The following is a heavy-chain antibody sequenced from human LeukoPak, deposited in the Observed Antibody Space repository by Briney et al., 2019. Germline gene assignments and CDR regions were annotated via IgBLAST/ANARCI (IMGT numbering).Heavy chain of an antibody. D-gene: IGHD4-17*01. CDR2: ISTSSSYI. CDR1: GFTFSSYS. V-gene: IGHV3-21*01. J-gene: IGHJ3*02. CDR3: ARRLTTVTTRGAFDI. Sequence: PGGSLRLSCAASGFTFSSYSMNWVRQAPGKGLEWVSSISTSSSYIYYADSVKGRFTISRDNAKNSLYLQMNSLRAEDTAVYYCARRLTTVTTRGAFDIWGQGTMVTVSS.